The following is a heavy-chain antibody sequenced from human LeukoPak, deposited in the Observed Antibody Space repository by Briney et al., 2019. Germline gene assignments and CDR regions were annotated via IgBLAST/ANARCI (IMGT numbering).Heavy chain of an antibody. CDR3: AKDLPPHSGIYGRYAFDI. Sequence: GGSLRLSCAVSGFTVSSYYMSWVRQAPGKGLEWVSGISLSGGSTHYAESVKGRFTISRDNSKNTLYLQMSSLRAEDTAIYYCAKDLPPHSGIYGRYAFDIWGQGTMVTVSS. CDR2: ISLSGGST. CDR1: GFTVSSYY. J-gene: IGHJ3*02. V-gene: IGHV3-23*01. D-gene: IGHD1-26*01.